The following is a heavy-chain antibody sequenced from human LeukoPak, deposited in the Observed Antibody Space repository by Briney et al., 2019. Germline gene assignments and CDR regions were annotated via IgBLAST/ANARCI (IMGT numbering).Heavy chain of an antibody. J-gene: IGHJ4*02. CDR3: TRAPDSSWSPFDY. CDR2: IYYSGST. D-gene: IGHD6-13*01. Sequence: KSSETPSLTCTVSGGSISSGGYYWSWIRQHPGKGLEWIGYIYYSGSTYYNPSLKSRVTISVDTSKNQFSLKLSSVTAADTAVYYCTRAPDSSWSPFDYWGQGTLVTVSS. V-gene: IGHV4-31*03. CDR1: GGSISSGGYY.